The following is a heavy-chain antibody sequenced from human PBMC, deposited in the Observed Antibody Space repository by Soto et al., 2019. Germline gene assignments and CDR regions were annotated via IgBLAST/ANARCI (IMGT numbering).Heavy chain of an antibody. CDR1: AGSVSSESYY. J-gene: IGHJ5*02. CDR3: ARERGDSHWIDP. V-gene: IGHV4-61*01. Sequence: PSETLSLTCSVAAGSVSSESYYWSWMRQTPGKGLEWIGNVENSGSTKYNPSLKSRVTISVVTSKNQFSLKLSSVTGADTAVYYCARERGDSHWIDPWGQGTLVTVSS. D-gene: IGHD2-21*01. CDR2: VENSGST.